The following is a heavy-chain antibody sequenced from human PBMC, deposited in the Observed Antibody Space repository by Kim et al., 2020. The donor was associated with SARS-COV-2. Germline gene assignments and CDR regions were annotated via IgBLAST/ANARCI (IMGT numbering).Heavy chain of an antibody. V-gene: IGHV1-2*02. CDR2: NPKRGGT. CDR3: ARSWDY. Sequence: NPKRGGTTYAQTFQGRVTMTRDTSISTAYMGLRRLRSDDTAVYYCARSWDYWGQGTLVTVSS. J-gene: IGHJ4*02.